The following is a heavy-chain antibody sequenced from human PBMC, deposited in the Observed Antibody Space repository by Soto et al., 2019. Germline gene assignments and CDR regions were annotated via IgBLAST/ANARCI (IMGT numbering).Heavy chain of an antibody. Sequence: GASVKVSCKASGYTFTGYYMHWVRQAPGQGLEWMGWINPNSGGTNYAQKFQGRVTMTRDTSISTAYMELSRLGSDDTAVYYCASLEVFGVVYYGMDVWGQGTTVTVSS. CDR2: INPNSGGT. CDR3: ASLEVFGVVYYGMDV. CDR1: GYTFTGYY. D-gene: IGHD3-3*01. V-gene: IGHV1-2*02. J-gene: IGHJ6*02.